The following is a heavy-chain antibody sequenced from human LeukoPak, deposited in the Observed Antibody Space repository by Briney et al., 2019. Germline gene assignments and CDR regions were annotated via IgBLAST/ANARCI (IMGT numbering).Heavy chain of an antibody. CDR3: ARDKDYDFWSGYYTAHAFDI. Sequence: SETLSLTCTVSGGSISSYYWSWIRQPAGKGLEWIGRIYTSGSTNYNPSLKSRVTMSVDTSKNQFSLKLSSVTAADTAVYYRARDKDYDFWSGYYTAHAFDIWGQGTMVTVSS. J-gene: IGHJ3*02. V-gene: IGHV4-4*07. CDR2: IYTSGST. D-gene: IGHD3-3*01. CDR1: GGSISSYY.